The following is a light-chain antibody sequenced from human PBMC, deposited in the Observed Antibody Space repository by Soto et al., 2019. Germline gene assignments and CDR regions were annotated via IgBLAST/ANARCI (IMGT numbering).Light chain of an antibody. J-gene: IGLJ2*01. CDR3: SSFVGSPVV. CDR1: SSDVGDYNY. CDR2: EVS. Sequence: QSALTQPPSASGSPGQSVTIPCTGTSSDVGDYNYVSWYQQHPGKVPKLLIYEVSKRPSGVPDRFSGSKSGNTASLTVSGLQAEDEADFYCSSFVGSPVVFGGGTKLTVL. V-gene: IGLV2-8*01.